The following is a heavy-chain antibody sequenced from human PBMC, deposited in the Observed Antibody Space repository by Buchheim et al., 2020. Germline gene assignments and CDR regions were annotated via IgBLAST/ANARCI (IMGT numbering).Heavy chain of an antibody. V-gene: IGHV4-59*01. CDR1: GGSISSYY. CDR3: ARTRHDSSGWYGGVGYYYGMDV. J-gene: IGHJ6*02. Sequence: QVQLQESGPGLVKPSETLSLTCTVSGGSISSYYWSWIRQPPGKGLEWIGYIYYSGSTNYNPSLKSRVTISVDTSKNQISLKLSSVTAADTAVYYCARTRHDSSGWYGGVGYYYGMDVWGQGTT. D-gene: IGHD6-19*01. CDR2: IYYSGST.